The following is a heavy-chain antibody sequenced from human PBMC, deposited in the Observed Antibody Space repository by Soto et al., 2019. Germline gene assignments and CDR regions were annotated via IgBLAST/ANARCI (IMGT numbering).Heavy chain of an antibody. D-gene: IGHD6-13*01. CDR2: IKQDGSEK. CDR1: GFTFSSYW. Sequence: SLRLSCAASGFTFSSYWMSWVRQAPGKGEEWVANIKQDGSEKYYVDSVKGRFTISRDNAKNSLYLQMNSLRAEDTAVYYCARDKSGSSWSLNDAFDIWGQGTMVTVSS. V-gene: IGHV3-7*01. J-gene: IGHJ3*02. CDR3: ARDKSGSSWSLNDAFDI.